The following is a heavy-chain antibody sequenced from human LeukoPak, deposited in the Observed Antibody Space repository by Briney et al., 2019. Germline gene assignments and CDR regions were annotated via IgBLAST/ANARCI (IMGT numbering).Heavy chain of an antibody. Sequence: GGSLRLSCAASGFNFGSYSMTWVRQAPGKGLEWVSVISADSAATFYADSVKGRFTISRDNSKNTLYLQLNSLRAEDTAIYYCAHHGGGTIRIAAFDIWGQGTMVTVSS. CDR2: ISADSAAT. J-gene: IGHJ3*02. D-gene: IGHD3-3*01. CDR1: GFNFGSYS. V-gene: IGHV3-23*01. CDR3: AHHGGGTIRIAAFDI.